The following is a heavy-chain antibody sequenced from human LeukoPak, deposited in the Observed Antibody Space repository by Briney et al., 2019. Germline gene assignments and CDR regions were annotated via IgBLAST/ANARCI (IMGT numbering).Heavy chain of an antibody. D-gene: IGHD2-15*01. V-gene: IGHV3-30*02. J-gene: IGHJ4*02. CDR3: AKDSSDVDCSGGSCYYFDY. Sequence: GGSLRLSCAASGFTFSSYGMHWVRQAPGKGLERVAFIRYDGSNKYYADSVKSRFTISRDNSKNTLYLQMNSLRAEDTAVYYCAKDSSDVDCSGGSCYYFDYWGQGTLVTVSS. CDR2: IRYDGSNK. CDR1: GFTFSSYG.